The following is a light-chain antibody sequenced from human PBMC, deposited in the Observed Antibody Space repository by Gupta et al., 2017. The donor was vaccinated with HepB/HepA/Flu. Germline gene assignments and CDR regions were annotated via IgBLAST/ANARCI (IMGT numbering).Light chain of an antibody. V-gene: IGKV3-11*01. CDR2: DAT. Sequence: EIVLTQSPASPSLSPWERATLSCRASQSVANYIAWYQQKPGQAPRLLIYDATNRATGIPARFSGSGSGTDFTLTISSLAPEDFALYYCLQRSNWHTFGPGTNLEIK. J-gene: IGKJ2*01. CDR3: LQRSNWHT. CDR1: QSVANY.